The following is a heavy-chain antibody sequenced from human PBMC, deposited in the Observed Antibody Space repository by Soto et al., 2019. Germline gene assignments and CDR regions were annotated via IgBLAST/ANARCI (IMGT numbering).Heavy chain of an antibody. CDR1: GFPFSDYY. J-gene: IGHJ4*02. CDR2: ISSSSSDT. Sequence: QVQLVESGGDLVKPGGSLRLSCAASGFPFSDYYMSWIRQAPGKGLEWVSSISSSSSDTNYAQSVKGRFTISRDNAKNSLHLQMNSLRAEHTAVYYCARRRPTGYYNYWGQGTLVTVSA. CDR3: ARRRPTGYYNY. V-gene: IGHV3-11*05. D-gene: IGHD3-9*01.